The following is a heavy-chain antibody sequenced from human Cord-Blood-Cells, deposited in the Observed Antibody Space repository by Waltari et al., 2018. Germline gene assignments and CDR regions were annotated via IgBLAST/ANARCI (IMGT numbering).Heavy chain of an antibody. CDR1: GYTFTGYY. CDR3: ARDVSSEYYYDSSGYYYGY. D-gene: IGHD3-22*01. J-gene: IGHJ4*02. CDR2: INPNRGGT. Sequence: QVQLVQSGAEVKKPGASVKVSCKASGYTFTGYYMHWVRQAPGQGLEWMGWINPNRGGTNDAQKFQGRVTMTRDTSISTAYMELSRLRSDDTAVYYCARDVSSEYYYDSSGYYYGYWGQGTLVTVSS. V-gene: IGHV1-2*02.